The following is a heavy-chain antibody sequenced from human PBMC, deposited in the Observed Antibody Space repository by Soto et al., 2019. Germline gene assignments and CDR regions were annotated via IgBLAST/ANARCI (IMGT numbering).Heavy chain of an antibody. Sequence: PGGSLRLSCAASGFTFSSYWMSWVRQAPGKGLEWVANIKQDGSEKYYVDSVKGRFTISRDNAKNSLYLQMNSLRAEDTAVYYCARALDFWSGYYVYYYYMDVWGKGTTVTVSS. J-gene: IGHJ6*03. V-gene: IGHV3-7*01. CDR1: GFTFSSYW. CDR2: IKQDGSEK. CDR3: ARALDFWSGYYVYYYYMDV. D-gene: IGHD3-3*01.